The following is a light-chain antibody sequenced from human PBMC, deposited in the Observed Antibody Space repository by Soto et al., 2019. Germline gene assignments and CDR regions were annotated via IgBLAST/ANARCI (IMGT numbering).Light chain of an antibody. CDR2: DVT. J-gene: IGLJ1*01. CDR3: CSYAGIYTQL. CDR1: SLDVGGFDY. Sequence: QSALTQPRSVSGSPGQSVTISCTGTSLDVGGFDYVSWYQQHPGKAPTLIIYDVTQRPSGVPDRFSGFKSGNTASLTISGLDPGDEADYYCCSYAGIYTQLFGTGTKLTVL. V-gene: IGLV2-11*01.